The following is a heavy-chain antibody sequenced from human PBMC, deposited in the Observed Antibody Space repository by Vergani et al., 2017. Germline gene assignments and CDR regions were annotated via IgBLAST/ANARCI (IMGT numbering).Heavy chain of an antibody. CDR3: ATAGAAYCRGASCYDFFEY. D-gene: IGHD2-15*01. Sequence: VQLVESGGALVQPGGSLRLSCAASGSTFNSYSMDWVRQAPGKGLAWVANIWESGSDKFYVDSVRGRFTISRDNSKNTLYLQMNRLRPEDTAVYYCATAGAAYCRGASCYDFFEYWGQGTLVTVAS. J-gene: IGHJ4*02. CDR1: GSTFNSYS. V-gene: IGHV3-7*01. CDR2: IWESGSDK.